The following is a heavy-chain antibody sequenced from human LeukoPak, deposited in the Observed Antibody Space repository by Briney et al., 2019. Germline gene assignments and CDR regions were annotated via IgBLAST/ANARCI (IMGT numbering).Heavy chain of an antibody. V-gene: IGHV4-38-2*02. Sequence: KPSETLSLTCTVSGYSISSGYYWGWIRQPPGKGLEWIGSIYHSGSTYYNPSLKSRVTISVDTSKNQFSLKLSSVTAADTAVYYCARHRYCSSTSCYLGFPQYLDAFDIWGQGTMVTVSS. CDR1: GYSISSGYY. CDR2: IYHSGST. CDR3: ARHRYCSSTSCYLGFPQYLDAFDI. D-gene: IGHD2-2*01. J-gene: IGHJ3*02.